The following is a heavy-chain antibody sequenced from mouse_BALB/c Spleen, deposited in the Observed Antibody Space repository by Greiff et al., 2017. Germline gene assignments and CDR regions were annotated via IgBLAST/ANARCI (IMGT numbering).Heavy chain of an antibody. CDR1: GDSITSGY. V-gene: IGHV3-8*02. CDR3: ASWETGTFAY. D-gene: IGHD4-1*01. CDR2: ISYSGST. J-gene: IGHJ3*01. Sequence: EVKLVESGPSLVKPSQTLSLTCSVTGDSITSGYWNWIRKFPGNKLEYMRYISYSGSTYYNPSLKSRISITRDTSKNQYYLQLNSVTTEDTATYYCASWETGTFAYWGQGTLVTVSA.